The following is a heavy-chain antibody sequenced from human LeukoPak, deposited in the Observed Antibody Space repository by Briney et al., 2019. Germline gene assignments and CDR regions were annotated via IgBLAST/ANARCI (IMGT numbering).Heavy chain of an antibody. CDR1: GFTFSSYE. CDR2: ISSSGSTI. Sequence: GGSLRLSCAASGFTFSSYEMNWVRQAPGKGLEWVSYISSSGSTIYYADSVKGRFTISRDNAKNSLYLQMNSLRAEDTAVYYCARSEWRDAFDIWGQGAPVTVSS. CDR3: ARSEWRDAFDI. J-gene: IGHJ3*02. D-gene: IGHD1-14*01. V-gene: IGHV3-48*03.